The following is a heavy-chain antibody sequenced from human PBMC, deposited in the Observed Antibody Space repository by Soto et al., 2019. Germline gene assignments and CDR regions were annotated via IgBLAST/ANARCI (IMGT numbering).Heavy chain of an antibody. CDR2: ISAYNGNT. V-gene: IGHV1-18*01. Sequence: ASVKVSCKASGYTFTSYGISWVRQAPGQGLEWMGWISAYNGNTNYAQKLQGRVTMTTDTSTSTAYMELRSLRSAADTAVYFCAREEALIDVPSGGIDYSFDRWGQGTLVTVSS. D-gene: IGHD3-16*01. CDR1: GYTFTSYG. CDR3: AREEALIDVPSGGIDYSFDR. J-gene: IGHJ4*02.